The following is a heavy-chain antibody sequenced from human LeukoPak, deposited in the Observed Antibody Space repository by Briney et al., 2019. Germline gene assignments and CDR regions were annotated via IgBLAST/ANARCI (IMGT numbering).Heavy chain of an antibody. CDR3: ARAPHYSNYGPYYYGMDV. V-gene: IGHV3-11*06. CDR2: ISSSSSYT. D-gene: IGHD4-11*01. Sequence: GGSLRLSCAASGFTFSSYWMSWIRQAPGKGLEWVSYISSSSSYTNYADSVKGRFTISRDNAKNSLYLQMDSLRAEDTAVYYCARAPHYSNYGPYYYGMDVWGQGTTVTVSS. CDR1: GFTFSSYW. J-gene: IGHJ6*02.